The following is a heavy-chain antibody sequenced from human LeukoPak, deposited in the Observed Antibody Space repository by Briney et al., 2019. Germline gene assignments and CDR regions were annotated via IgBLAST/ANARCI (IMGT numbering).Heavy chain of an antibody. Sequence: ASVKVSCKASGYTFTGYYMHWVRQAPGQGLEWMGWINPNSGGTNYAQKFQGRVTMTRDTSISTAYMELSRLRSDDTAVYYCASDIVVVPAAMGAFDIWGQGTMVTVSS. V-gene: IGHV1-2*02. CDR1: GYTFTGYY. D-gene: IGHD2-2*01. CDR2: INPNSGGT. CDR3: ASDIVVVPAAMGAFDI. J-gene: IGHJ3*02.